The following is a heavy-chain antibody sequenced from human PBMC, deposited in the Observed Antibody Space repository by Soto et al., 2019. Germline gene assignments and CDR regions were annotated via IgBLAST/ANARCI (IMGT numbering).Heavy chain of an antibody. J-gene: IGHJ4*02. CDR1: GYSFTNYW. D-gene: IGHD3-22*01. CDR3: ATQSWLSTSFDN. Sequence: GESLKIPRKGSGYSFTNYWIGWVRQMPGKGLEWMGIIYPGDSDTRYSPSFQGQVTISADKSISTAYLQWSSLKASDTAIYYCATQSWLSTSFDNWGQGTLVTVSS. CDR2: IYPGDSDT. V-gene: IGHV5-51*01.